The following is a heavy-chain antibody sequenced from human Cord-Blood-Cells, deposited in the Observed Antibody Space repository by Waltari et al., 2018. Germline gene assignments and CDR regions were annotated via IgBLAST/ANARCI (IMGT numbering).Heavy chain of an antibody. CDR1: AFTFGSYW. D-gene: IGHD6-13*01. J-gene: IGHJ4*02. CDR2: INSDGSST. CDR3: ARVAAAGPDD. V-gene: IGHV3-74*01. Sequence: EVQLVESGGGLVQTGGSLGLSCAATAFTFGSYWMHWVRQAPGKGMVWVSRINSDGSSTSYADSLKGRFTISRDNAKNTLYLQMNSLRAEDTAVYYCARVAAAGPDDWGQGTLVTVSS.